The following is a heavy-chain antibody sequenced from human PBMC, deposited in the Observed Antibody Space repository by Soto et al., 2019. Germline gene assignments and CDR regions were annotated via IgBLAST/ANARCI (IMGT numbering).Heavy chain of an antibody. D-gene: IGHD3-22*01. CDR1: GFTFDNFA. V-gene: IGHV3-23*01. CDR2: ISGGGGGK. Sequence: EVRLLESGGGLEQPGGSLRLSCTTSGFTFDNFAMSWVRQAPGRGLELVSAISGGGGGKSYADSVKGRFIISRDNSKNTVYLQVHGLRTEDTAVYYCAKVVHYESSGGVDYWGQGTLVTVSS. CDR3: AKVVHYESSGGVDY. J-gene: IGHJ4*02.